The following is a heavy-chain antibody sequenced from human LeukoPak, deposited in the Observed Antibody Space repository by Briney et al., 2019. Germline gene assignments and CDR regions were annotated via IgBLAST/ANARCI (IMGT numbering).Heavy chain of an antibody. V-gene: IGHV3-7*01. CDR3: ARDGDSGWSLSH. CDR2: INFDGSEK. CDR1: GFTFANYW. D-gene: IGHD6-13*01. Sequence: GGSLRLSCAASGFTFANYWMTWVRQAPGKGLEWVAIINFDGSEKYYADSPKGRFTISRDNAEKSLYLQMNSLRAEDTALYYCARDGDSGWSLSHWGQGTLVTVSS. J-gene: IGHJ1*01.